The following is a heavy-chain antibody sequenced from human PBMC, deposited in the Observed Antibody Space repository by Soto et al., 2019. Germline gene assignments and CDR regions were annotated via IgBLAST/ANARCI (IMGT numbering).Heavy chain of an antibody. CDR2: IYYSGST. Sequence: QVQLQESGPGLVKPSQTLSLTCTVSGGSISSGAYYWSWIRQHPGKGLECIGYIYYSGSTYYNPSLKSRVTISVDTSETQFSLKLSSVTAADTAVYYCARYGSGSYYPTTFDYWGQGTLVTVSS. V-gene: IGHV4-31*03. J-gene: IGHJ4*02. CDR3: ARYGSGSYYPTTFDY. D-gene: IGHD3-10*01. CDR1: GGSISSGAYY.